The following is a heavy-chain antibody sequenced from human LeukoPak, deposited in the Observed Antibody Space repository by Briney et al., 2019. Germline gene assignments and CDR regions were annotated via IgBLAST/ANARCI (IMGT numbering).Heavy chain of an antibody. CDR1: GGSISSSSYY. D-gene: IGHD3-3*01. J-gene: IGHJ4*02. CDR2: IYYSGST. CDR3: AARWGDFWSVYLRPHY. V-gene: IGHV4-39*01. Sequence: SETLSLTCTVSGGSISSSSYYWGWIRQPPGKGLEWIGSIYYSGSTYYNPSLKSRVTISVDTSKNQFSLKLSSVTAADPAEYCWAARWGDFWSVYLRPHYWGQGTLVTVSS.